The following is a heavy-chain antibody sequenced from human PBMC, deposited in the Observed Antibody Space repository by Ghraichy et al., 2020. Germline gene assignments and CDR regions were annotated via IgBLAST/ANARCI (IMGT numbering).Heavy chain of an antibody. CDR1: GFSFTAYY. CDR3: ARDMMGSQGKYFDL. CDR2: INPNTGDS. Sequence: ASVKVSCKTSGFSFTAYYMHWIRQAPGQEFEWMGCINPNTGDSHYAQKFEGRVTMTRDVSINTGYIDLTRLTFGDTATYFCARDMMGSQGKYFDLWGRGTLVTVSS. D-gene: IGHD3-16*01. J-gene: IGHJ2*01. V-gene: IGHV1-2*02.